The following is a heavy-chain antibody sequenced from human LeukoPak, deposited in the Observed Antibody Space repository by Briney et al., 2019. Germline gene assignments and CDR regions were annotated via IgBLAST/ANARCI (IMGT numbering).Heavy chain of an antibody. D-gene: IGHD1-26*01. CDR3: ARGAAGGFDI. CDR2: IHYSGST. Sequence: SETLSLTCTVSGDSISSYYWSWIRQPPGRGLEWIGYIHYSGSTNYNPSLKSRVTISVDKSKNQFSLKLSSVTAADTAVYYCARGAAGGFDIWGQGTMVTVSS. J-gene: IGHJ3*02. CDR1: GDSISSYY. V-gene: IGHV4-59*12.